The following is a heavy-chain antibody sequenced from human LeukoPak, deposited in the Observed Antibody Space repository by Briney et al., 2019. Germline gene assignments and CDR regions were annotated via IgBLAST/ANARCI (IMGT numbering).Heavy chain of an antibody. V-gene: IGHV5-51*01. J-gene: IGHJ6*02. Sequence: GESLKISCKGSGYTFTSNWVAWVRQMPGKGLEWMGSIYPGDSDTRNSPPFQGQVTISADKSISTAYLQWSSLKASDSAMYYCARHEGGMDVWGQGTTVTVSS. CDR1: GYTFTSNW. CDR3: ARHEGGMDV. CDR2: IYPGDSDT.